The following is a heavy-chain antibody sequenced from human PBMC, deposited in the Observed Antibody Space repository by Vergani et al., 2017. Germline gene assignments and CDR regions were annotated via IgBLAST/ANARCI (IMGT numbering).Heavy chain of an antibody. D-gene: IGHD2-2*01. CDR3: ARGRGYCSSTSCYQDY. J-gene: IGHJ4*02. Sequence: QVQLQQWGAGLLKPSETLSLTCAVYGGSFSGYYWSWIRQPPGKGLEWIGEINHSGSTNYNPSLKSRDTISVDTSKNQFSLKLSSVTAADTAVYYCARGRGYCSSTSCYQDYWGQGTLVTVSS. CDR1: GGSFSGYY. V-gene: IGHV4-34*01. CDR2: INHSGST.